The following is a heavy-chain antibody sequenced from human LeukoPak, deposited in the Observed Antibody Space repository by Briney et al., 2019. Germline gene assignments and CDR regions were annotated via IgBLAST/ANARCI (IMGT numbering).Heavy chain of an antibody. V-gene: IGHV4-59*08. Sequence: SETLSLTCTVSGGSISSYYRSWIRQPPGKGLEWIGYIYYSGSTNYNPSLKSRVTISVDTSKNQFSLKLSSVTAADTAVYYCARHGGYDVAFDYWGQGTLVTVSS. CDR1: GGSISSYY. D-gene: IGHD5-12*01. CDR2: IYYSGST. CDR3: ARHGGYDVAFDY. J-gene: IGHJ4*02.